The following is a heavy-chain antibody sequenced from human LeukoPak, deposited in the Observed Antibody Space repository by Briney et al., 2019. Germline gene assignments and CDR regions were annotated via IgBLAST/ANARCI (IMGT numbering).Heavy chain of an antibody. CDR3: TADLAGGSKAIDY. CDR1: GFTFINAW. V-gene: IGHV3-15*05. D-gene: IGHD3-10*01. Sequence: GGSLRLSCAASGFTFINAWMNWFRQAPGKGLEWVGRIKPNTDGATTHYAAPVAGRFTISRDDSKNTLSLQMNSLKIEDTAVYYCTADLAGGSKAIDYWGQGTLVTVSS. J-gene: IGHJ4*02. CDR2: IKPNTDGATT.